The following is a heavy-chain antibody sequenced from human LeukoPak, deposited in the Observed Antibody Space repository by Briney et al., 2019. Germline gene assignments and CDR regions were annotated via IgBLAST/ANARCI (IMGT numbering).Heavy chain of an antibody. Sequence: ASVKVSCKASGYTFTSYAMHWVRQAPGQRLEWMGWINAGNGNTKYSQNFQGRVTITRDTSATTAYMELSSLRSEDTAVYYCARSPRLGGPAYYYYYYMDVWGKGTTVTVSS. J-gene: IGHJ6*03. CDR2: INAGNGNT. CDR1: GYTFTSYA. D-gene: IGHD7-27*01. CDR3: ARSPRLGGPAYYYYYYMDV. V-gene: IGHV1-3*01.